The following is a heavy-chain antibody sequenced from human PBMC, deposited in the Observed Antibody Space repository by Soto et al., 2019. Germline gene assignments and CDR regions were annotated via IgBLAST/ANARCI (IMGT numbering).Heavy chain of an antibody. Sequence: EVQLVETGGGLIQPGGSLRLSCAASGFNVSSNYMSWVRQAPGKGLEWVSVIYSGGSTYYADSVKGRFTISRDNSNNKLYRQKNSLRAEDPAVYYCASETSVDTAMPYWGQGTLVAVSS. CDR3: ASETSVDTAMPY. J-gene: IGHJ4*02. CDR1: GFNVSSNY. D-gene: IGHD5-18*01. V-gene: IGHV3-53*02. CDR2: IYSGGST.